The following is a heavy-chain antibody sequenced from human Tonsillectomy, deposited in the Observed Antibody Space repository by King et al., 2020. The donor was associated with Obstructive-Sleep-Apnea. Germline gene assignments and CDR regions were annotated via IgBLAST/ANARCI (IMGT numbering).Heavy chain of an antibody. CDR1: GFTFSSYG. D-gene: IGHD6-13*01. Sequence: VQLVESGGGVVQPGRSLRLSCAASGFTFSSYGMHWVRQAPGKGLEWVAAISYDGSNKYYADSVKGRFTISRDNSKNTLYLQMNSLRAEDTAVYYCAKVRGSAGMSFDYWGQGTLVTVSS. CDR2: ISYDGSNK. V-gene: IGHV3-30*18. J-gene: IGHJ4*02. CDR3: AKVRGSAGMSFDY.